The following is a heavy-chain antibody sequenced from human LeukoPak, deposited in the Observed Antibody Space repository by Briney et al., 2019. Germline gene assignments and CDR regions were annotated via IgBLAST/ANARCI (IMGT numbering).Heavy chain of an antibody. Sequence: GASVKVSCKASGGTFSSSAISWVRQAPGQGLEWMGGIIPIFGTANYAQKFQGRVTITADESTSTAYMELSSLRSEDTAVYYCARGSSDCSSTSCYALYYYYGMDVWGQGTTVTVSS. CDR3: ARGSSDCSSTSCYALYYYYGMDV. CDR1: GGTFSSSA. V-gene: IGHV1-69*13. D-gene: IGHD2-2*01. J-gene: IGHJ6*02. CDR2: IIPIFGTA.